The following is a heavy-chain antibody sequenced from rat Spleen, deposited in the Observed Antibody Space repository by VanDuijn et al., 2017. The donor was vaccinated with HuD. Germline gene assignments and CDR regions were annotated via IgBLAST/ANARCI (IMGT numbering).Heavy chain of an antibody. CDR1: GFSLTSYS. CDR2: MWYDGDT. CDR3: ARDEYRNNWGFAY. D-gene: IGHD1-5*01. V-gene: IGHV2-34*01. J-gene: IGHJ2*01. Sequence: QVQLKESGPGLVQPSETLSLTCNVSGFSLTSYSVSWVRQPSGKGLEWMGKMWYDGDTAYNSGLKSRLSISRDTSKNQIFLKMNSLQTEDTATYYCARDEYRNNWGFAYWGRGVMVTVSS.